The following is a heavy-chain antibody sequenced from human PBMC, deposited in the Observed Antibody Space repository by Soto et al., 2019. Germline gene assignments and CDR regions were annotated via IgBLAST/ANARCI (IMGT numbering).Heavy chain of an antibody. V-gene: IGHV4-59*01. J-gene: IGHJ4*02. CDR3: ATSTPNYDILTGYYSGYFDY. D-gene: IGHD3-9*01. CDR2: IYYSGST. CDR1: GGSISSYY. Sequence: PSETLSLTCTVSGGSISSYYWSWIRQPPGKGLEWIGYIYYSGSTNYNPSLKSRVTISVDTSKNQFSLKLSSVTAADTAVYYCATSTPNYDILTGYYSGYFDYWGQGTLVTVSS.